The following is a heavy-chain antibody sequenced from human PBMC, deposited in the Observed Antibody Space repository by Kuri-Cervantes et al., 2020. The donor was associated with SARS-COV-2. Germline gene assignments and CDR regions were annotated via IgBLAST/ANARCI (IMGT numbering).Heavy chain of an antibody. Sequence: YAICEDSVSSNSAAWNWIRQSPSRGLEWMGRTYYRSRWYDDYAVSVKSRITINPDTSKNQFSMLLNSVTPEDTAVYDCARGDAFDIWGQGTMVTVSS. CDR3: ARGDAFDI. J-gene: IGHJ3*02. V-gene: IGHV6-1*01. CDR1: EDSVSSNSAA. CDR2: TYYRSRWYD.